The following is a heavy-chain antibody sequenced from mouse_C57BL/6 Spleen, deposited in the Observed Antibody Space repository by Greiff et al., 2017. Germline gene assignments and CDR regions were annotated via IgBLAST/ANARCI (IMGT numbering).Heavy chain of an antibody. CDR2: ISSGSSTI. Sequence: EVKLMESGGGLVKPGGSLKLSCAASGFTFSDYGMHWVRQAPEKGLEWVAYISSGSSTIYYADTVKGRFPISRDNAKNTLFLQMTSLRSEDTARYYCARTPSGTSYFDYWGQGTTLTVSS. CDR1: GFTFSDYG. D-gene: IGHD4-1*01. V-gene: IGHV5-17*01. CDR3: ARTPSGTSYFDY. J-gene: IGHJ2*01.